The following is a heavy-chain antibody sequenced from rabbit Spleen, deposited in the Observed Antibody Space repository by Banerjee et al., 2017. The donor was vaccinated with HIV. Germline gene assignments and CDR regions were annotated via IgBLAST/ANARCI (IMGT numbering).Heavy chain of an antibody. V-gene: IGHV1S7*01. D-gene: IGHD6-1*01. Sequence: QSLEESGGGLVQPGGSLILSCKAYGIDFSHYGVSWVRQAPGKGLEWIGYIDPIFSTTHYASWVNGRFTISRDIDQNTLYLQLNSLTAADTATYFCVRDQARMLDLWGQGTLVT. CDR1: GIDFSHYG. CDR3: VRDQARMLDL. CDR2: IDPIFSTT. J-gene: IGHJ3*01.